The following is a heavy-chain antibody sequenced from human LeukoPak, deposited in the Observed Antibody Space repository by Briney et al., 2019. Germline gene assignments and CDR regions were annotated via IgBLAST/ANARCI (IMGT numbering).Heavy chain of an antibody. CDR1: GGTFSSYA. V-gene: IGHV1-69*13. J-gene: IGHJ6*03. Sequence: SVKVSCKASGGTFSSYAISWVRQAPGQGLEWMGGIIPIFGTANYAQKFQGRVTITADESTSTAYTELSSLRSEDTAVHYCARGTKSSSQQFHYYYMDVWGKGTTVTVSS. CDR2: IIPIFGTA. CDR3: ARGTKSSSQQFHYYYMDV. D-gene: IGHD6-6*01.